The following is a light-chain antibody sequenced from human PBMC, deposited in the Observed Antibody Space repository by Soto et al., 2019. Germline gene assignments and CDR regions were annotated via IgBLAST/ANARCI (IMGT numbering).Light chain of an antibody. Sequence: DIVMTQSPPSLPVTPGEPASFSCRSSQTLLHSNGYNYLDWYLQKPGQSPQLLIYLGSNRASGVPDRFSGSGSGTDFTPKISRVEAEDVGVYYCMQALQTPTFGGGTKVDIK. J-gene: IGKJ4*01. CDR2: LGS. CDR1: QTLLHSNGYNY. V-gene: IGKV2-28*01. CDR3: MQALQTPT.